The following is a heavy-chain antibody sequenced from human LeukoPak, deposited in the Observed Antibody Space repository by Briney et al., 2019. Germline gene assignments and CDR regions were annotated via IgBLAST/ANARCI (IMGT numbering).Heavy chain of an antibody. J-gene: IGHJ4*02. V-gene: IGHV3-23*01. CDR3: AKGTYYFDY. Sequence: GGSLRLSCAASGFSFSSYAMSWVRQAPGKGLQWVSTICSSGDSTYYPDSVKGRFTISRDNSKNTLYLQMNSLRAEDTAVYYCAKGTYYFDYWGPGTLVIISS. D-gene: IGHD3/OR15-3a*01. CDR1: GFSFSSYA. CDR2: ICSSGDST.